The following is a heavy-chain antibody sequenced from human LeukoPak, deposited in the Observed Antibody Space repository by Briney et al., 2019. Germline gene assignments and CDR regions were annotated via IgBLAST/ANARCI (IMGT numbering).Heavy chain of an antibody. CDR2: ISYDGSNK. V-gene: IGHV3-30*04. Sequence: PGGSLRLSCAASGFTFSSYAMHWVRQAPGKGLEWVAVISYDGSNKYYADSVKGRFTISRDNAKNTLDLQMNSLRAEDTAVYYCASFPRDNHDTSDYGYWGQGTLVTVSS. J-gene: IGHJ4*02. CDR1: GFTFSSYA. D-gene: IGHD3-22*01. CDR3: ASFPRDNHDTSDYGY.